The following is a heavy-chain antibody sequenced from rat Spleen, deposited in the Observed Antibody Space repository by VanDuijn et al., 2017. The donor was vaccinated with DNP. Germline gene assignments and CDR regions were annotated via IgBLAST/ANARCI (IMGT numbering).Heavy chain of an antibody. CDR2: ITSSGGYI. CDR1: GFTFSNHW. V-gene: IGHV5-31*01. D-gene: IGHD1-11*01. Sequence: EVHLVESGGGLVQPGRSMKLSCAASGFTFSNHWMTWIRQVPGKGLEWVASITSSGGYIYYPDSVKGRFTVSRDNGKNTLYLQMNSLRSEDTATYYCTRGLRVYYFDYWGQGVMVTVSS. J-gene: IGHJ2*01. CDR3: TRGLRVYYFDY.